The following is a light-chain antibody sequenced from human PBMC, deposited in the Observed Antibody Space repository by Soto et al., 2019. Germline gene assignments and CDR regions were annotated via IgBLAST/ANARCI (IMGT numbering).Light chain of an antibody. CDR3: QQRET. V-gene: IGKV3-20*01. CDR1: QSVSSSY. J-gene: IGKJ1*01. CDR2: GAS. Sequence: EIVLTQSPGTLSLSPGERATRSCRASQSVSSSYLAWYQQKPGQAPRLLIYGASSRATGIPDRFSGSGSGTDFTLTISRLEPEDFAVYYCQQRETFGQGTKVDIK.